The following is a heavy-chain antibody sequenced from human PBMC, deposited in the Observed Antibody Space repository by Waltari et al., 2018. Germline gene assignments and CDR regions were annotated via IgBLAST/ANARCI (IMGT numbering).Heavy chain of an antibody. Sequence: QVQLQESGPGLVKPSETLSLTCTVSGGSISSHYWSWIRQPPGKGLEWIGYIYYSGSTNYNPALKGRVTISVDTSKNQFSLKLSSVTAADTAVYYCARASDSSGYLPLGYFDLWGRGTLVTVSS. CDR1: GGSISSHY. J-gene: IGHJ2*01. V-gene: IGHV4-59*11. D-gene: IGHD3-22*01. CDR3: ARASDSSGYLPLGYFDL. CDR2: IYYSGST.